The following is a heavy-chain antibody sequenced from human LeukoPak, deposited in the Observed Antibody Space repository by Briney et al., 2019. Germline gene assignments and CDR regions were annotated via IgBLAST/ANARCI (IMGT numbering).Heavy chain of an antibody. D-gene: IGHD4-17*01. CDR2: ISPYNGNT. J-gene: IGHJ5*02. CDR3: ARDQRGYGDSSGASKWIDP. V-gene: IGHV1-18*01. CDR1: GYTFTSYG. Sequence: ASVKVSCKASGYTFTSYGINWVRQAPGQGLEWMGWISPYNGNTKYAEKIQRRVTITTDTSTSTAYMELRSLSSADTAVYYCARDQRGYGDSSGASKWIDPWGQGTLVTVSS.